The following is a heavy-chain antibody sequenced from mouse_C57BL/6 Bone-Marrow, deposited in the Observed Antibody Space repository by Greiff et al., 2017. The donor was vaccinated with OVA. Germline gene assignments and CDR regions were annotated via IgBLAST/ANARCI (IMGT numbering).Heavy chain of an antibody. D-gene: IGHD4-1*01. Sequence: ESGPGLVKPSQSLSLTCSVTGYSITSGYYWNWIRQFPGNKLEWMGYISYDGSNNYNPSLKNRISITRDTSKNQFFLKLNSVTTEDTATYYCARGRNWEGFDYWGQGTTLTVSS. CDR3: ARGRNWEGFDY. V-gene: IGHV3-6*01. J-gene: IGHJ2*01. CDR1: GYSITSGYY. CDR2: ISYDGSN.